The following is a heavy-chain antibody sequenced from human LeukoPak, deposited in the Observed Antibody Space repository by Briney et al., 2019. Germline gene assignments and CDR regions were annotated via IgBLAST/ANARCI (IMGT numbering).Heavy chain of an antibody. V-gene: IGHV1-2*02. D-gene: IGHD6-13*01. CDR1: GYTFTGYY. CDR3: ARDGAGYSSSWYPPPRYYYYYMDV. Sequence: ASVKVSCKASGYTFTGYYMHWVRQAPGQGLEWMGWINPNSGGTNYAQKFQGRVTMTRDTYISTAYMELSRLRSDDTDVYYCARDGAGYSSSWYPPPRYYYYYMDVWGKGTTVTVSS. J-gene: IGHJ6*03. CDR2: INPNSGGT.